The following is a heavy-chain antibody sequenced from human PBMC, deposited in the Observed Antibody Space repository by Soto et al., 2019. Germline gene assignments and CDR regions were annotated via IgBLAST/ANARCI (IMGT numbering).Heavy chain of an antibody. V-gene: IGHV1-3*01. J-gene: IGHJ4*02. Sequence: QVQFVQSGPEVEKPGASVRISCKASGYTFNYYAIQWVRQAPGQRLEWMGWINAGNGDTKYSQNFQARVTITRDTSANTAYMELSSLRFDDTAVYYCARGEWRAAGPGRIDYWGQGTLVTVSS. CDR2: INAGNGDT. CDR3: ARGEWRAAGPGRIDY. D-gene: IGHD6-13*01. CDR1: GYTFNYYA.